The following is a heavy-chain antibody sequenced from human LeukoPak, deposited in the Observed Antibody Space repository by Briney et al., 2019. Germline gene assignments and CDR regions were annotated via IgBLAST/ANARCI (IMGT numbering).Heavy chain of an antibody. D-gene: IGHD1-1*01. J-gene: IGHJ4*02. CDR3: ATPTAGTWHFDY. CDR2: IKQDASER. V-gene: IGHV3-7*01. CDR1: GFTFSSYW. Sequence: GGSLRLSCAASGFTFSSYWMTWVRQAPGKGLEWVANIKQDASERYYVDSVKGRFTISRDNAKNSLYLQMNSLRAEDTAVYYCATPTAGTWHFDYWGQGTLVTVSS.